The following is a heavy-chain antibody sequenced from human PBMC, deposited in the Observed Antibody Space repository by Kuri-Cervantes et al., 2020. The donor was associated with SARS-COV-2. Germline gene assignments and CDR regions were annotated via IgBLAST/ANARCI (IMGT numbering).Heavy chain of an antibody. CDR2: MNPNSGNT. Sequence: ASVKVSCKASGYTFTGYYMHWVRQAPGQGLEWMGWMNPNSGNTGYAQKFQGRVTITRNTSISTAYMELSSLRSEDTAVYYCATSRDTAMGQYYYYYYMDVWAKGPRSPSP. CDR3: ATSRDTAMGQYYYYYYMDV. J-gene: IGHJ6*03. D-gene: IGHD5-18*01. V-gene: IGHV1-8*03. CDR1: GYTFTGYY.